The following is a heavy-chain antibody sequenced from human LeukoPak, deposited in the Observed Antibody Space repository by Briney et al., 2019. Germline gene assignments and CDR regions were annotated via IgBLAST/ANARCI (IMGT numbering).Heavy chain of an antibody. CDR1: GGSISSYY. D-gene: IGHD6-19*01. J-gene: IGHJ4*02. V-gene: IGHV4-59*12. CDR2: IYYSGST. Sequence: SETLSLTCTVSGGSISSYYWSWIRQPPGKGLEWIGYIYYSGSTNYNPSLKSRVTISVDTSKNQFSLKLSSVTAADTAVYYCARGAVAGADCWGQGTLVTVSS. CDR3: ARGAVAGADC.